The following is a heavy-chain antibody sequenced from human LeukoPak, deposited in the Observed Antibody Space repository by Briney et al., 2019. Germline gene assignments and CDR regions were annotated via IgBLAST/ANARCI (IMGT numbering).Heavy chain of an antibody. CDR2: ISGSGGST. CDR1: GFTAGFTFSTSY. J-gene: IGHJ4*02. CDR3: AKEASYGDYDY. D-gene: IGHD4-17*01. Sequence: PGGSLRLSCETSGFTAGFTFSTSYMTWVRQAPGKGLEWVSAISGSGGSTYYADSVKGRFTISRDNSKNTLYLQMNSLRAEDTAVYYCAKEASYGDYDYWGQGTLVTVSS. V-gene: IGHV3-23*01.